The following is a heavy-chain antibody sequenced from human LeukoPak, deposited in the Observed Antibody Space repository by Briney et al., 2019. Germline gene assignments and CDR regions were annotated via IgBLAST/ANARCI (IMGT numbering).Heavy chain of an antibody. CDR1: GGSFSGYY. CDR2: INHSGGT. CDR3: AKDVVAAAGTFDY. J-gene: IGHJ4*02. D-gene: IGHD6-13*01. V-gene: IGHV4-34*01. Sequence: PSETLSLTCAVYGGSFSGYYWSWIRQPPGKGLEWIGEINHSGGTNYNPSLKSRVTISVDTSKNQFSLKLNSVTAADTAVYYCAKDVVAAAGTFDYWGQGTLVTVSS.